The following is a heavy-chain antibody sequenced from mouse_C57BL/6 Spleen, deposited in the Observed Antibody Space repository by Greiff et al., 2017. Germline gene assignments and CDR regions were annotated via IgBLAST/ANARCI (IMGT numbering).Heavy chain of an antibody. Sequence: QVQLKQPGAELVRPGSSVKLSCKASGYTFTSYWMDWVKQRPGQGLEWIGNIYPSDSETHYTQKFKDKATLTIDKSTSTAYMQISSLTSEDSAIXYCARKTSNCSIDDWGQGTSVTVSS. V-gene: IGHV1-61*01. CDR1: GYTFTSYW. CDR3: ARKTSNCSIDD. CDR2: IYPSDSET. J-gene: IGHJ4*01. D-gene: IGHD4-1*01.